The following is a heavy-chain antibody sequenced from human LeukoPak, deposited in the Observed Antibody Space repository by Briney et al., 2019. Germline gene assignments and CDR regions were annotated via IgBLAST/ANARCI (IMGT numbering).Heavy chain of an antibody. CDR2: IFGGGTT. V-gene: IGHV4-59*11. CDR1: GGSISSHF. J-gene: IGHJ5*02. Sequence: PSETLSLTCTVSGGSISSHFWSWIRQPPGKGLEWLGYIFGGGTTNYNPSLKSRVTMSVDTSKNQFSLKLSSVTAADTAVYYCARDWFDPWGQGTLVTVSS. CDR3: ARDWFDP.